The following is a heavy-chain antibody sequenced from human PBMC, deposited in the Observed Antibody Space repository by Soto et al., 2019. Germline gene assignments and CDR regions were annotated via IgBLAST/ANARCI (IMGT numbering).Heavy chain of an antibody. CDR2: IYYSGST. D-gene: IGHD4-17*01. J-gene: IGHJ5*02. V-gene: IGHV4-59*01. CDR3: AGCPLWGDYSCVRFDP. Sequence: SETLSLTCTVSGGSISSYYWSWIRQPPGKGLEWIGYIYYSGSTNYNPSLKSRVTISVDTSKNQFSLKLSSVTAADTAVYYCAGCPLWGDYSCVRFDPWGQGTLVTVSS. CDR1: GGSISSYY.